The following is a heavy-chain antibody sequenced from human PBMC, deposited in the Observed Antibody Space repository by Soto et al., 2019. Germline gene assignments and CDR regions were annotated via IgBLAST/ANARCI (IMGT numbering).Heavy chain of an antibody. D-gene: IGHD1-26*01. CDR1: GGSVSIGSRY. Sequence: QVQLQESGPGLVKPSETLSLTCTVSGGSVSIGSRYWSWFRHPPGRALEWIGYIYYSGSTNYNPCVKSRLTISVDTSMNQFSLKLSSVTAADTAVYYCVRDGYSGTYLGAFDIWGQGTMVTVSS. CDR3: VRDGYSGTYLGAFDI. V-gene: IGHV4-61*01. CDR2: IYYSGST. J-gene: IGHJ3*02.